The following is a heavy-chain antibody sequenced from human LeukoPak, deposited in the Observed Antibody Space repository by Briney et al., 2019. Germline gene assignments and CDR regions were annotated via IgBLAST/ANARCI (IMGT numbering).Heavy chain of an antibody. CDR2: ISSSGSTI. V-gene: IGHV3-48*03. D-gene: IGHD3-3*01. Sequence: GGSLRLSCAASGFTFSSYEMNWVRQAPGKGLEWVSYISSSGSTIYYADSVKGRLTISRDDAKNSLYLQMNSLRAEDTAVYYCARSGTIFGVVIPFDYWGQGTLVTVSS. CDR1: GFTFSSYE. CDR3: ARSGTIFGVVIPFDY. J-gene: IGHJ4*02.